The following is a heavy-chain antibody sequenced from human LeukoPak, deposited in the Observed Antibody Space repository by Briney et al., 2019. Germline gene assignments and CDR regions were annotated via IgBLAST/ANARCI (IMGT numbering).Heavy chain of an antibody. D-gene: IGHD2-15*01. J-gene: IGHJ4*02. CDR1: GFTFSSYW. Sequence: PGGSLRLSCAVSGFTFSSYWMTWVRQAPGKGLEWVANIKQDGSEKYYVDSMKGRFTISRDNAENSLYLQMNSPRAEDTAVYYCARGRYCSGGSCQRLDYWGQGTLVTVSS. V-gene: IGHV3-7*01. CDR3: ARGRYCSGGSCQRLDY. CDR2: IKQDGSEK.